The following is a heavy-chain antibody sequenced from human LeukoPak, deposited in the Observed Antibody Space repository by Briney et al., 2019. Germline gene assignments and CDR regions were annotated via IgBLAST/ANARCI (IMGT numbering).Heavy chain of an antibody. CDR2: IIPFLGEV. D-gene: IGHD5-12*01. Sequence: SVKVSCKAFGATLNIGHAYIWARQAPGQGLQWMGRIIPFLGEVNYAQNFQGRVSFTADKSTATMYMEMKSLRLDDTAIYYCSPCGHAYDWFGPWGQGTLVTVSS. CDR1: GATLNIGHA. V-gene: IGHV1-69*04. CDR3: SPCGHAYDWFGP. J-gene: IGHJ5*02.